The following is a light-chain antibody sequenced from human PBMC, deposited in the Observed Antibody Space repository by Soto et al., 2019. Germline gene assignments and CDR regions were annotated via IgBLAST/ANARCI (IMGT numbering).Light chain of an antibody. J-gene: IGKJ4*01. V-gene: IGKV1-39*01. CDR3: QQGYSTPQT. CDR1: QSVSIY. CDR2: SAS. Sequence: DIQMTQSPSSLSASVGDRVTITCLASQSVSIYLNWYQQKPGRGPSLLMYSASTLQSGVPSRFGGSGSGTEFTLTISSLQPEDFATYFCQQGYSTPQTFGGGTKVDIK.